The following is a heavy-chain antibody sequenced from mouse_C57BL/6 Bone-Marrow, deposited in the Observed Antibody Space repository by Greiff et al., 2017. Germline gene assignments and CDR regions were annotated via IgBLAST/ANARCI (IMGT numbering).Heavy chain of an antibody. V-gene: IGHV5-6*01. D-gene: IGHD1-1*01. J-gene: IGHJ2*01. Sequence: EVQRVESGGDLVKPGGSLKLSCAASGFTFSSYGMSWVRQTPDKRLEWVATINSGGSYTYYPDGVKGRFTISRDNAKNTLYLQMSSLKSEVTAMYYCARNCYDYFDYWGQGTTLTVAS. CDR3: ARNCYDYFDY. CDR1: GFTFSSYG. CDR2: INSGGSYT.